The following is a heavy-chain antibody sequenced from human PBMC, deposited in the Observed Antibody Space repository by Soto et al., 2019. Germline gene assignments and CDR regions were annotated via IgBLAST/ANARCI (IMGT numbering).Heavy chain of an antibody. D-gene: IGHD5-18*01. J-gene: IGHJ4*02. Sequence: PGGSLRLSCAASGFTFNSFALSWVRQAPGKGLEWVSAISGSGDDTDYADSVKGRFTISRDNSKNTLYLQMNSLRAEDTAVYYCAGPGYSSQDYWGQGALVTVSS. CDR1: GFTFNSFA. V-gene: IGHV3-23*01. CDR2: ISGSGDDT. CDR3: AGPGYSSQDY.